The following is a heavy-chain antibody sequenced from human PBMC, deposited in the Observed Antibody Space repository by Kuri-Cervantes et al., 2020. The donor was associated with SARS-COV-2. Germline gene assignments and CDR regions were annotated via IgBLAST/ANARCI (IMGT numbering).Heavy chain of an antibody. Sequence: GSLRLSCAVDGGSFGAYYWSWIRQSPGKGLEWLGEITHSGHINYNPSLKSRVTISVDTSKNQFPLKLSSVTDADTAMYYCARGREGVVPATILGLGYFLYFSMDVWGKGTSVTVSS. CDR2: ITHSGHI. CDR3: ARGREGVVPATILGLGYFLYFSMDV. V-gene: IGHV4-34*01. CDR1: GGSFGAYY. D-gene: IGHD2-2*01. J-gene: IGHJ6*03.